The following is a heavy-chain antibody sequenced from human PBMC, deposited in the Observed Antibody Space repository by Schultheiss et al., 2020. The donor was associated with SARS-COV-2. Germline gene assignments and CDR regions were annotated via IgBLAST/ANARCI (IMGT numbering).Heavy chain of an antibody. CDR2: IYYSGST. J-gene: IGHJ6*02. D-gene: IGHD2-2*02. Sequence: SQTLSLTCTVSGGSVSSGSYYWSWIRQPPGKGLEWIGYIYYSGSTNYNPSLKSRVTISVDTSKNQFSLKLSSVTAADTAVYYCARDQEEVYHYYYYGMDVWGQGTTVTVSS. CDR3: ARDQEEVYHYYYYGMDV. V-gene: IGHV4-61*01. CDR1: GGSVSSGSYY.